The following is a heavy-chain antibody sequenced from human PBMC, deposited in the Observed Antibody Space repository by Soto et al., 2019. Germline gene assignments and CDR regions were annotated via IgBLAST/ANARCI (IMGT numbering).Heavy chain of an antibody. Sequence: SXRLSYAASGFTFSSYGMHWVRQAPGKWLEWVAVISYDGSNKYYADSVKGRFTISRDNSKNTLYLQMNSLRAEDTAVYYCAKNPLYCGGDCYDYYYYGMDVWGQGTTVTVSS. D-gene: IGHD2-21*02. V-gene: IGHV3-30*18. J-gene: IGHJ6*02. CDR2: ISYDGSNK. CDR3: AKNPLYCGGDCYDYYYYGMDV. CDR1: GFTFSSYG.